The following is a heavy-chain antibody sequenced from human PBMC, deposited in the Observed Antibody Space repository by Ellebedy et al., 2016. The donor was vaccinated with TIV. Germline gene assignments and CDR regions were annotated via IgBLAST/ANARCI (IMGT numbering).Heavy chain of an antibody. J-gene: IGHJ3*02. CDR3: VRDLHWAFDI. Sequence: PGGSLRLSCSASGFTFSSFSMNWVRQAPGKGLEWVPYLPRDSDAMSYADSVKGRFTISRDNAKNSLYLQMNSLRDADTSVYYCVRDLHWAFDIWGQGTVVTVSS. D-gene: IGHD1-1*01. CDR2: LPRDSDAM. CDR1: GFTFSSFS. V-gene: IGHV3-48*02.